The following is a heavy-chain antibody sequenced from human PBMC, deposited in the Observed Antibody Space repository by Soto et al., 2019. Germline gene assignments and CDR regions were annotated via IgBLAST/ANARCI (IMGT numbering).Heavy chain of an antibody. CDR3: ARGGDGHPFDY. D-gene: IGHD3-16*01. Sequence: ASVKVSCKACGDTFTSYARHWVRQAPGQRLEWMGWINAGNGNTKYSQKFQGRVTITRDTSASTAYMELSSLRSEDTAVYYCARGGDGHPFDYWGQGTLVTVSS. J-gene: IGHJ4*02. V-gene: IGHV1-3*01. CDR1: GDTFTSYA. CDR2: INAGNGNT.